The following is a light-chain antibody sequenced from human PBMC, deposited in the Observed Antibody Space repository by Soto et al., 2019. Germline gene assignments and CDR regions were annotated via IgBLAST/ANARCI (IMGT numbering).Light chain of an antibody. V-gene: IGLV2-14*01. CDR3: SSYTSSSTYG. CDR2: DVN. Sequence: QSALTQPASVSGSPGQSIAISCTGTSREVGYYNYVSCYQQHPGKAPKVMIYDVNNRPSGVSDRFSGSKSGNTASLTISWLQAEDEADYYCSSYTSSSTYGFGTGTKVTVL. J-gene: IGLJ1*01. CDR1: SREVGYYNY.